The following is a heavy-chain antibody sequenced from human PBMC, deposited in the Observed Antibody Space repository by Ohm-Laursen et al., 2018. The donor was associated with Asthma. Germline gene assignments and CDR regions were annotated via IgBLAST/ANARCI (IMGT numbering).Heavy chain of an antibody. J-gene: IGHJ4*02. CDR1: GFTLSNYA. V-gene: IGHV3-30-3*01. Sequence: SLRLSCAALGFTLSNYAMHWVRQAPGKGLEWVAVISYDGGNKYYADSVKGRFTISRDKSKNTLFLQMNSLRVEDTAVYYCARGTYDSSGYYPNEFDYWGQGTLVTVSS. CDR3: ARGTYDSSGYYPNEFDY. D-gene: IGHD3-22*01. CDR2: ISYDGGNK.